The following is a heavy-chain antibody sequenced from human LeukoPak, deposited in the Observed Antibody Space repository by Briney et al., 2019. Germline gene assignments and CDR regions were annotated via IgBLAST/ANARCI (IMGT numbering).Heavy chain of an antibody. D-gene: IGHD3-16*01. Sequence: SETLSLTCTVSGYSISSGYYWGWIRPPPGKGLEWIGSIYHSGSTYYNPSLKSRVTISVDTSKNQFSLKLSSVTAADTAVYYCARGGKEGDYWGQGTLVTVSS. CDR2: IYHSGST. CDR1: GYSISSGYY. J-gene: IGHJ4*02. V-gene: IGHV4-38-2*02. CDR3: ARGGKEGDY.